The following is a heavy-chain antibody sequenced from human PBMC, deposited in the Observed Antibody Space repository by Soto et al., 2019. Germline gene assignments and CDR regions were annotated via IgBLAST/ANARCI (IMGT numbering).Heavy chain of an antibody. D-gene: IGHD3-3*01. CDR3: ARDAPLLRFLEWLFVGFDY. Sequence: GGSLRLSCAASGFTFSSYSMNWVRQAPGKGLEWVSYISSSSSTIYYADSVKGRFTISRDNAKNSLYLQMNSLRAEDTAVYYCARDAPLLRFLEWLFVGFDYWGQGTLVTVSS. CDR1: GFTFSSYS. CDR2: ISSSSSTI. V-gene: IGHV3-48*01. J-gene: IGHJ4*02.